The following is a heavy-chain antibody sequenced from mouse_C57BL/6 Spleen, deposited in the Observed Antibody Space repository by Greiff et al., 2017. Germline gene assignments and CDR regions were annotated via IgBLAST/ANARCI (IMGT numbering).Heavy chain of an antibody. CDR1: GFTFSSYA. CDR2: ISDGGSYT. CDR3: ARDNYSNWGYAMDY. V-gene: IGHV5-4*01. J-gene: IGHJ4*01. Sequence: EVKLVESGGGLVKPGGSLKLSCAASGFTFSSYAMSWVRQTPEKRLEWVATISDGGSYTYYPGNVKGRFTISRDNAKNNLYLQMSHLKSEDTAMYYCARDNYSNWGYAMDYWGQGTSVTVSS. D-gene: IGHD2-5*01.